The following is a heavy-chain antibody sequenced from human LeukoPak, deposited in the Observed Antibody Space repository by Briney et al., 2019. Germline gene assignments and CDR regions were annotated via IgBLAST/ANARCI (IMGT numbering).Heavy chain of an antibody. J-gene: IGHJ4*02. CDR2: TYYSGST. Sequence: SETLSLTCTVSGGSIRSNYWSWIRQPPGKGLEWIGYTYYSGSTNYNPSLKSRVRISVDTSKNQFSLKLSSVTAADTAVYYCARDKYVAVAGTGVDYWGQGTLVTVSS. V-gene: IGHV4-59*01. CDR1: GGSIRSNY. CDR3: ARDKYVAVAGTGVDY. D-gene: IGHD6-19*01.